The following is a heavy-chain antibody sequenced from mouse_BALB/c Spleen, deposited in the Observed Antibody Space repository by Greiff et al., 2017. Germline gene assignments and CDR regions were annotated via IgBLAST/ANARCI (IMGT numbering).Heavy chain of an antibody. D-gene: IGHD2-10*02. Sequence: ESGPGLVKPSQSLSLTCSVTGYSITSGYYWYWIRQFPGNQLEWMGYISYGGSNNYNPSLKNRISITRDTSKNQFFLKLNSVTTEDTATYDCARWGYGNYYAMDYWGQGTSVTVSS. CDR2: ISYGGSN. CDR1: GYSITSGYY. V-gene: IGHV3-6*02. J-gene: IGHJ4*01. CDR3: ARWGYGNYYAMDY.